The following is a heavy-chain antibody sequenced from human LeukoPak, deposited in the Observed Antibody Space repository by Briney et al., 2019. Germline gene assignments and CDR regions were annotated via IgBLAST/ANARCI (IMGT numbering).Heavy chain of an antibody. D-gene: IGHD6-13*01. CDR1: GFTFSSYW. CDR3: ARDAMYSSSGGDYYYYGMDV. CDR2: XXXXGSST. Sequence: GGSLRLSCAAPGFTFSSYWMHWVRQAPGKGLXXXXXXXXXGSSTSYADSVKGRFTISRDNAKNTLYLQMNSLRAEDTAVYYCARDAMYSSSGGDYYYYGMDVWGKGTTVTVSS. V-gene: IGHV3-74*01. J-gene: IGHJ6*04.